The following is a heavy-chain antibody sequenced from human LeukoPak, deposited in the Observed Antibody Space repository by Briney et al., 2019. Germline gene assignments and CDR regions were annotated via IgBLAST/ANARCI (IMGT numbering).Heavy chain of an antibody. CDR3: ARGPIHLWLHNGMDV. J-gene: IGHJ6*02. V-gene: IGHV3-49*04. CDR1: GFIFGDHA. Sequence: GGSLRLSCTASGFIFGDHAMSWVRQAPGKGLEWVGFIRSKAYGGTTGYAASVKGRFTISRDDSEGIAYLQMNSLRIDDTAVYYCARGPIHLWLHNGMDVWGQGTTVIVFS. CDR2: IRSKAYGGTT. D-gene: IGHD5-12*01.